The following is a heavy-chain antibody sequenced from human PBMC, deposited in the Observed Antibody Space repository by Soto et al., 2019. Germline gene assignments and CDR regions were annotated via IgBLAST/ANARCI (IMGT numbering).Heavy chain of an antibody. V-gene: IGHV3-74*01. Sequence: PGGSLRLSCAASGFTFSSYWMHWVRQAPGKGLVWVSLIKSDGSTNYADSVKGRFTISRDNAKNTLYLQMNSLRVEDTAVYYCAKDNGGATWFEYWGQGTLVTVSS. CDR1: GFTFSSYW. CDR3: AKDNGGATWFEY. CDR2: IKSDGST. J-gene: IGHJ4*02. D-gene: IGHD1-26*01.